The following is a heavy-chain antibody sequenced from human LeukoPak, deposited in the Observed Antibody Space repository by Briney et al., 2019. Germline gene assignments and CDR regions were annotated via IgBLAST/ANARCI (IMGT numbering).Heavy chain of an antibody. V-gene: IGHV1-2*02. CDR1: GYTFTGYY. D-gene: IGHD2-15*01. Sequence: ASVKVSCKASGYTFTGYYMHWVRQAPGQGLEWMGWINPNSGGSNYAQKFQGRVTMTRDTSISTAYMELSRLRSDDTAVYYCARGVFRGSCYNYWGQGTLVTVSS. CDR2: INPNSGGS. CDR3: ARGVFRGSCYNY. J-gene: IGHJ4*02.